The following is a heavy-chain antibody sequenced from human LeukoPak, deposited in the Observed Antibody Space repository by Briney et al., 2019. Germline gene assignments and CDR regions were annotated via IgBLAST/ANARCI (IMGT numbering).Heavy chain of an antibody. CDR2: IWYDGSNK. CDR3: AGGEPYVY. CDR1: GFPFTTYG. J-gene: IGHJ4*02. V-gene: IGHV3-33*01. Sequence: EGSLRLSCAASGFPFTTYGMHWVRQAPGKGLEWVAIIWYDGSNKYYADSVRGRLTISRDNSKNTLYLQMNSLRVEDTAMYYCAGGEPYVYWGQGTLVTVSS. D-gene: IGHD1-14*01.